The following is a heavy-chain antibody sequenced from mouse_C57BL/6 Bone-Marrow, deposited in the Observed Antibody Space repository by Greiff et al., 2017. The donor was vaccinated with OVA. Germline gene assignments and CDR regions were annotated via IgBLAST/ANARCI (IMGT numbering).Heavy chain of an antibody. Sequence: QVQLQQSGPGLVAPSQSLSITCTVSGFSLTSYAISWVRQPPGKGLEWLGVIWTGGGSNYNSALKSRLSISKDNSKSQVFLKMNSLQTDDTARYDCARKKKDYAGFAYWGQGTLVTVSA. J-gene: IGHJ3*01. CDR2: IWTGGGS. V-gene: IGHV2-9-1*01. D-gene: IGHD1-1*02. CDR1: GFSLTSYA. CDR3: ARKKKDYAGFAY.